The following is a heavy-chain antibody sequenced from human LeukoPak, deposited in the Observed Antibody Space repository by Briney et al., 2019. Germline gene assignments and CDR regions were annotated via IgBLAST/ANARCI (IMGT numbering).Heavy chain of an antibody. Sequence: ASVKVSCKPSGYTFTSYGIRWVRQAPGQGLEWMGWISAYNGNTNYAQKLQGRGTMTTDTSTSTAYMALRSLRSDDTAVYYCARVPSIAAAGDWGQGTLVTVGS. CDR2: ISAYNGNT. D-gene: IGHD6-13*01. V-gene: IGHV1-18*01. J-gene: IGHJ4*02. CDR3: ARVPSIAAAGD. CDR1: GYTFTSYG.